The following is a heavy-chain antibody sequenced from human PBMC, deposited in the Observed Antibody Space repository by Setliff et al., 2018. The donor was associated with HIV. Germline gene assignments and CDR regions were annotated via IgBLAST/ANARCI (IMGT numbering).Heavy chain of an antibody. CDR1: GGSISSHY. J-gene: IGHJ5*02. Sequence: SETLSLTCTVSGGSISSHYWSWIRQPPGKGLERIGYIYYSGSTNYNPSLKSRVTISLDMSTSQFSLRLSSVTAADTAVYYCARSDVLEFLEWSPEGCFDPWGQGTLVTVSS. D-gene: IGHD3-3*02. CDR3: ARSDVLEFLEWSPEGCFDP. CDR2: IYYSGST. V-gene: IGHV4-59*11.